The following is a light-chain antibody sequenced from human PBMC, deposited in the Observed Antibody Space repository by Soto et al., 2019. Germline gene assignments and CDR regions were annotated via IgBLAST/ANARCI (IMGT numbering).Light chain of an antibody. J-gene: IGKJ1*01. Sequence: DIPMTQSPSSLSASVGDRVTITCRASQTIINYLNWYQQKPGKAPKLLIYDASSLQSGVPSRFSGSGSGTAFLLTISSLQPEYFATYSCQQSLSTLSFGPGTKVEIK. CDR2: DAS. CDR3: QQSLSTLS. V-gene: IGKV1-39*01. CDR1: QTIINY.